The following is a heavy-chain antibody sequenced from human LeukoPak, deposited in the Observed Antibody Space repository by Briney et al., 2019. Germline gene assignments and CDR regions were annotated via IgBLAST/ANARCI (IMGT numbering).Heavy chain of an antibody. D-gene: IGHD3-3*01. CDR1: GFTFSSYG. CDR2: IRHDGSNK. J-gene: IGHJ4*02. Sequence: GGSLRLSCAASGFTFSSYGMHWVRQAPGKGLEWVAFIRHDGSNKYYADSVKGRFTISRDNSKNTLYLQMNSLRAEDTAVYYCAKDLFFGVVMHRSGFDYWGQGTLVTVSS. CDR3: AKDLFFGVVMHRSGFDY. V-gene: IGHV3-30*02.